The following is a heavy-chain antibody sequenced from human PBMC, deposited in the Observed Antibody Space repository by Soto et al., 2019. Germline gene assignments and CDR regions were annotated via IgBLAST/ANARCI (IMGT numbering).Heavy chain of an antibody. Sequence: GGSLRLSCTASGFTFNDYYMTWFRRAPGTGLEWVSYISSTGSYTNYADSVKGRFTISRDNAKNSLYLQMDSLRDEDTAVYYCARDPSIRSPPDFWGRGTLVTVSS. V-gene: IGHV3-11*05. CDR2: ISSTGSYT. D-gene: IGHD3-3*02. CDR3: ARDPSIRSPPDF. CDR1: GFTFNDYY. J-gene: IGHJ4*02.